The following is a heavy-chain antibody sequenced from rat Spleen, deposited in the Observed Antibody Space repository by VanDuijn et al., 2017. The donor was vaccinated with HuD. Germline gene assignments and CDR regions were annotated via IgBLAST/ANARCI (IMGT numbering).Heavy chain of an antibody. D-gene: IGHD1-12*03. J-gene: IGHJ4*01. CDR2: ITNASGRT. CDR1: GFTFNNYW. Sequence: EVQLVESGGGLVQPGGSLKLSCVASGFTFNNYWMTWIRQAPGKGLEWVASITNASGRTYYPDSVKGRFTISRDNAKSTLYLQMDSLRSEDTATYYCARHDYYDGYYDVMDAWGQGASVTVSS. CDR3: ARHDYYDGYYDVMDA. V-gene: IGHV5-31*01.